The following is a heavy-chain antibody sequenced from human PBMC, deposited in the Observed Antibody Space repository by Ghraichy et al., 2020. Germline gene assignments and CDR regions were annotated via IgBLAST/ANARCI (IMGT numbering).Heavy chain of an antibody. Sequence: SCAASGFSFNSYTMNWVRQAPGKGLEWVSLISGDSYYIYYADSVKGRFTISRDNAKNSLYLQMDSLRAEDTAVYYCASSVTVLRGLRYYYMDVWGKGTTVTVSS. CDR1: GFSFNSYT. V-gene: IGHV3-21*01. CDR2: ISGDSYYI. CDR3: ASSVTVLRGLRYYYMDV. D-gene: IGHD3-10*01. J-gene: IGHJ6*03.